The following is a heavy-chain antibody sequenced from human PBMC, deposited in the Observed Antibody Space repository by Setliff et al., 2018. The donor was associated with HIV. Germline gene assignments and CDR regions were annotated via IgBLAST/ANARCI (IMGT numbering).Heavy chain of an antibody. CDR3: AKGVFDV. D-gene: IGHD3-10*01. CDR2: IGRAGST. Sequence: GESLKISCTASGFTFSDYWMHWVRRGPGRGLEWVSRIGRAGSTYYADSVKGRFTISRDNSKNTLYLQMNNLRPEDTAIYYCAKGVFDVWGRGTPVTVSS. J-gene: IGHJ2*01. CDR1: GFTFSDYW. V-gene: IGHV3-23*01.